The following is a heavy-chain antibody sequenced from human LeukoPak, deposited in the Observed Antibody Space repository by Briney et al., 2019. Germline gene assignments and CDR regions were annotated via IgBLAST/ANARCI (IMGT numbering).Heavy chain of an antibody. CDR1: GGSFSGYY. V-gene: IGHV4-34*01. Sequence: KPSETLSLTCAVYGGSFSGYYWSWIRQPPGKGLEWIGEINHSGGTNYNPSLKSRVTISVDTSKNQFSLKLSSVTAADTAVYYCARMAILMVYAKGGWFDPWGQGTLVTVSS. CDR2: INHSGGT. CDR3: ARMAILMVYAKGGWFDP. D-gene: IGHD2-8*01. J-gene: IGHJ5*02.